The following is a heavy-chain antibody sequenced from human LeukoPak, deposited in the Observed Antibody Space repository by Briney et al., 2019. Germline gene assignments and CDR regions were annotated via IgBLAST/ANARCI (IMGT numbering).Heavy chain of an antibody. Sequence: GGSLKISCKGSGYSFTSYWIGWVRQMPGKGLEWMGIIYPGDSDTRYSPSFQGQVTISADKSISTAYLQWSSLKASDTAMYYCARQNLAHYYYYGMDVWGQGTTVTVSS. J-gene: IGHJ6*02. CDR1: GYSFTSYW. V-gene: IGHV5-51*01. CDR2: IYPGDSDT. D-gene: IGHD1-14*01. CDR3: ARQNLAHYYYYGMDV.